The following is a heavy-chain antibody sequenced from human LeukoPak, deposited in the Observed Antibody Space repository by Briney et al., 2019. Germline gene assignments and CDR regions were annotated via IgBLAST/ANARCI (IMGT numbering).Heavy chain of an antibody. CDR3: ARDPKGTNSFDP. D-gene: IGHD1-7*01. CDR1: GGSISSYY. V-gene: IGHV4-4*07. CDR2: IDPSGST. J-gene: IGHJ5*02. Sequence: SETLSLTCTVSGGSISSYYWSWIRQPAGKGLEWIGRIDPSGSTNYNPSLRSRVTISLDRSKNQFSLKVTSVTAADTGVYYCARDPKGTNSFDPWGQGTLITVSS.